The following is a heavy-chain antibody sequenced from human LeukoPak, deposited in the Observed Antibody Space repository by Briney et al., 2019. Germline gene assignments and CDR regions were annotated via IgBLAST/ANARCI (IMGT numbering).Heavy chain of an antibody. CDR3: ARDSLAGELSDY. D-gene: IGHD3-10*01. J-gene: IGHJ4*02. Sequence: PGGSLRLSCAASGFTFTNYWMSWVRQAPVKGLEWVANIKQDGSAKYYVDSVKGRFTMSRDNARNSMYLQMNSLRVEDTAVYFCARDSLAGELSDYWGQGTLVTVSS. CDR1: GFTFTNYW. V-gene: IGHV3-7*01. CDR2: IKQDGSAK.